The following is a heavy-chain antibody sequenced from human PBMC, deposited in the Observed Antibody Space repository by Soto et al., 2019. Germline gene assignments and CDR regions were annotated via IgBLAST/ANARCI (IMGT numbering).Heavy chain of an antibody. J-gene: IGHJ3*02. V-gene: IGHV1-18*01. CDR3: ARDTAGNDGDGAPPIEAYDI. Sequence: GASVKVSCKASGYTFTSYGISWVRQAPGQGLEWMGWISAYNGNTNYAQKLQGRVTMTTDTSTSTAYMELRSLRSDDTAVYYCARDTAGNDGDGAPPIEAYDIWSQGTMVTVSS. CDR1: GYTFTSYG. D-gene: IGHD3-16*01. CDR2: ISAYNGNT.